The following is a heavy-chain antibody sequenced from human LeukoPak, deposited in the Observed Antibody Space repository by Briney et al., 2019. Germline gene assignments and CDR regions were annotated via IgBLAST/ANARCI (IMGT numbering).Heavy chain of an antibody. Sequence: GGSLRLSCAASGFTVGSYYMSWLRQAPGKGPEWVSSFGPTGKTYYADSVKGRFTISRDISKNTLYLQMNSLRAEDTAVFYCAREEWESKMGHFDCWGRGTLVTVST. V-gene: IGHV3-23*01. D-gene: IGHD1-26*01. CDR3: AREEWESKMGHFDC. J-gene: IGHJ4*02. CDR2: FGPTGKT. CDR1: GFTVGSYY.